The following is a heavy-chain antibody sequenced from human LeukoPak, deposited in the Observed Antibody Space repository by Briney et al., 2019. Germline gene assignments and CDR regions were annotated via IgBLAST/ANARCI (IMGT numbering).Heavy chain of an antibody. D-gene: IGHD2-21*02. CDR2: IYYSGRT. CDR3: ASLRVTTYYFDY. V-gene: IGHV4-39*01. J-gene: IGHJ4*02. CDR1: GGSISSSTSY. Sequence: PSETLSLTCTVSGGSISSSTSYWGWLRQPPGKGLEWIGYIYYSGRTYYNPSLKSRLTISVDTSKNQFSLKLSSVTAADTAVYYCASLRVTTYYFDYWGQGTLVTVSS.